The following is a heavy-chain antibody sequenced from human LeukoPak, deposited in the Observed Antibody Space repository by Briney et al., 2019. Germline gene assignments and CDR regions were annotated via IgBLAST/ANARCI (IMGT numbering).Heavy chain of an antibody. CDR1: GGSISSYY. CDR3: ARVVRRAVVVQWFDP. V-gene: IGHV4-59*01. J-gene: IGHJ5*02. Sequence: SETLSLTCTVSGGSISSYYWSWIRQPPGKGLEWIGYIYYSGSTNYNPSLKSRVTISVDTSKNQFSLKLSSVTAADTAVYYCARVVRRAVVVQWFDPWGQGTLVTVSS. CDR2: IYYSGST. D-gene: IGHD2-15*01.